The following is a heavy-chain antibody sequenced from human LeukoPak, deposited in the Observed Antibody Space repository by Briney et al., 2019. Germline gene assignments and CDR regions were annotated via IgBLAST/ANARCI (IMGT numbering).Heavy chain of an antibody. CDR1: GFTFSSYA. CDR3: AKPHYSGSGSYSREDY. D-gene: IGHD3-10*01. J-gene: IGHJ4*02. CDR2: ISGSGADT. V-gene: IGHV3-23*01. Sequence: PGGSLRLSCAASGFTFSSYAMTRVRQAPGKGLECVSAISGSGADTYYADSVKGRFTISRDNSKITVYLQMNSLRAEDTAVYYCAKPHYSGSGSYSREDYWGQGTLVTVSS.